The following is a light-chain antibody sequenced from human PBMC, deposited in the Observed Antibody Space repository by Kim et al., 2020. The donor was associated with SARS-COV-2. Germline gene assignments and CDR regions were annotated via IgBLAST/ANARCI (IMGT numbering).Light chain of an antibody. CDR2: EVS. CDR3: MQGTHWPPWT. V-gene: IGKV2-30*02. Sequence: DVVMTQSPLSLPVTLGQPASISCRSSQSLVHSDGNTYLDWFQQRPGQPPRRLIYEVSNRDSGVPDRFSGSGSGTDFTLKISRVEAEDVGVYYCMQGTHWPPWTFGQGTKLDIK. CDR1: QSLVHSDGNTY. J-gene: IGKJ1*01.